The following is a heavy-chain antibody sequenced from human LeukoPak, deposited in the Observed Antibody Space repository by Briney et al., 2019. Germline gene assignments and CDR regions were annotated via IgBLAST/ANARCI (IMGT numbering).Heavy chain of an antibody. CDR3: ARDLNLGTTDSY. J-gene: IGHJ4*02. Sequence: AGGSLRLSCAASGFTFSSYSMNWVRQAPGKGLEWLAVISFDGSGQYYADSVKGRFTISRDDSKNMLYLQMNSLRVEDTAVYYCARDLNLGTTDSYWGQGTLVTVSS. D-gene: IGHD1-14*01. V-gene: IGHV3-30*03. CDR1: GFTFSSYS. CDR2: ISFDGSGQ.